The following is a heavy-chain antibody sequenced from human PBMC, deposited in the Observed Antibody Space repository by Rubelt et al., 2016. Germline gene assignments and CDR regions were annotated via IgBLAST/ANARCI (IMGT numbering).Heavy chain of an antibody. CDR3: ARHRIIRDMTLGGWFDP. V-gene: IGHV4-39*01. CDR2: LNFDGRT. Sequence: ESGPALVKPTQTLTLTCTFSGFSLSTSGMCVSWIRQPPGKGLEWIGSLNFDGRTFYNPSLRSRVIISGDTSKNQFSLKLTSVTAADTAVYFCARHRIIRDMTLGGWFDPWGQGTLATVSA. J-gene: IGHJ5*02. CDR1: GFSLSTSGMC. D-gene: IGHD3-16*01.